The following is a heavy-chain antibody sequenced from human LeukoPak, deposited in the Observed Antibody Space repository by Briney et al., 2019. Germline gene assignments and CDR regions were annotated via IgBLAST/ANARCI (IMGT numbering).Heavy chain of an antibody. CDR1: GFTVSRNY. Sequence: PGGSLRLSCAASGFTVSRNYMSWVRQAPGKGLEWVSAISGSGGSTYYADSVKGRFTISRDNSKNTLYLQMNSLRAEDTAVYYCAKRPDSRTFDYWGQGTLVTVSS. D-gene: IGHD3-22*01. V-gene: IGHV3-23*01. CDR2: ISGSGGST. J-gene: IGHJ4*02. CDR3: AKRPDSRTFDY.